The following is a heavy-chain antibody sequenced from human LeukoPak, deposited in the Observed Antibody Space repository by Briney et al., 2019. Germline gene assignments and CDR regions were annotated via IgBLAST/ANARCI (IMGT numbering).Heavy chain of an antibody. D-gene: IGHD6-13*01. Sequence: KPGGSLRLSCAASGFTFGSYTMNWVRQAPGKGLEWVSSITSNSAYIYYADSVKGRFTISRDNSKNTLYLQMNSLRAEDTAVYYCAKDSRFTYGMDVWGQGTTVTVSS. J-gene: IGHJ6*02. V-gene: IGHV3-21*04. CDR1: GFTFGSYT. CDR2: ITSNSAYI. CDR3: AKDSRFTYGMDV.